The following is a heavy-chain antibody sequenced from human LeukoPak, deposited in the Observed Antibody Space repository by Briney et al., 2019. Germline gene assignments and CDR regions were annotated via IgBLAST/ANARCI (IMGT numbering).Heavy chain of an antibody. V-gene: IGHV4-59*12. Sequence: PSETLSLTCTVSGGSISSYYWSWIRQPPGKGLEWIGYIYYSGSTNYNPSLNSRVTISVDKSKNQFSLKLTSVTAADTAVYYCARGISPGSGWFFNIWGQGTVVSVSS. CDR1: GGSISSYY. CDR3: ARGISPGSGWFFNI. D-gene: IGHD6-19*01. CDR2: IYYSGST. J-gene: IGHJ3*02.